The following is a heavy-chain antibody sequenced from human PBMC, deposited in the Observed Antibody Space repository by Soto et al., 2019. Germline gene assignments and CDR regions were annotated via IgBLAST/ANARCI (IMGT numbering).Heavy chain of an antibody. V-gene: IGHV3-30-3*01. CDR2: ISYDGSNK. D-gene: IGHD6-6*01. CDR3: ARDRRIAARHPPGGFDP. Sequence: GGSLRLSCAASGFTFSSYAMHWVRQAPGKGLEWVAVISYDGSNKYYADSVKGRFTISRDNTKNTLYLQMNSLRAEDTAVYYCARDRRIAARHPPGGFDPWGQGTLVTVSS. CDR1: GFTFSSYA. J-gene: IGHJ5*02.